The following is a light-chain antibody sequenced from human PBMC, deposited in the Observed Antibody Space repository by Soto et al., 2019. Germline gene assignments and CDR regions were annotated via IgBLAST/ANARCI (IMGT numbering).Light chain of an antibody. J-gene: IGKJ5*01. CDR3: QQNGSLPIT. CDR1: QSLSGGY. Sequence: EIVLTQSPGTLSLSPGERATLSCRASQSLSGGYLAWFQQKPGQTPRLLIYSGSNRATGIPDRFSGSGSGTDFTLTISRLEPEDFVVYYCQQNGSLPITFGQGTRLEIK. CDR2: SGS. V-gene: IGKV3-20*01.